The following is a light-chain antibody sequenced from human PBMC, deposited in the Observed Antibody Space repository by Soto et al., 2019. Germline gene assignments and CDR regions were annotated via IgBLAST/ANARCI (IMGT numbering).Light chain of an antibody. Sequence: EIVMTQSQATLFLSPGERATLSCRASQSVSSNLAWYQQTPGQAPRLLIYGASTRATGIPARFSGSGSGTEFTLTISSLQSEDFSVYYCQQYKNWPTITFGQGTRLEIK. CDR1: QSVSSN. CDR2: GAS. V-gene: IGKV3-15*01. J-gene: IGKJ5*01. CDR3: QQYKNWPTIT.